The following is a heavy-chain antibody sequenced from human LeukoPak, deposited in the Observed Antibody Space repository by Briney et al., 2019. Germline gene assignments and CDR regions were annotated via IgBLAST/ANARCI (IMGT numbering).Heavy chain of an antibody. CDR3: AKQRVAGAPFFDY. CDR2: ISGSGGST. D-gene: IGHD6-19*01. CDR1: GFTFSNYA. J-gene: IGHJ4*02. Sequence: GGSLRLSCAASGFTFSNYAISWVRQAPGKGLGWVSAISGSGGSTYYADSVEGRFTISRDNSKNTLYLQMNSLRAEDTAVYYCAKQRVAGAPFFDYWGQGTLVTVSS. V-gene: IGHV3-23*01.